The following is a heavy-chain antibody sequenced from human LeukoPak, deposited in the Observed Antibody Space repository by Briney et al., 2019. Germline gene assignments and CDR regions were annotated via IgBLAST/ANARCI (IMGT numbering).Heavy chain of an antibody. V-gene: IGHV1-8*01. CDR2: MNPNSGNT. Sequence: ASVKVSCKASGYTFTSYDINWVRQATGQGLEWMGWMNPNSGNTGYAQKFQGRVTMTRNTSISTAYMELSSLRSEDTAVYYCASSYRRYYYVDVWGKGTTVTVSS. CDR1: GYTFTSYD. D-gene: IGHD3-16*02. J-gene: IGHJ6*03. CDR3: ASSYRRYYYVDV.